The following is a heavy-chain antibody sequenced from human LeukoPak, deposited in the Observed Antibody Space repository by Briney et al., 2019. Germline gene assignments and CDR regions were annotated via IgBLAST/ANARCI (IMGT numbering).Heavy chain of an antibody. D-gene: IGHD4-17*01. CDR3: ARYGYWYYFDY. Sequence: ASVKVSCKASGGTFSSYAISWVRQAPGQGLEWMGIINPSGGSTSYAQKFQGRVTMTRDTSTSTVYMELSSLRSEDTAVYYCARYGYWYYFDYWGQGTLVTVSS. CDR1: GGTFSSYA. CDR2: INPSGGST. J-gene: IGHJ4*02. V-gene: IGHV1-46*01.